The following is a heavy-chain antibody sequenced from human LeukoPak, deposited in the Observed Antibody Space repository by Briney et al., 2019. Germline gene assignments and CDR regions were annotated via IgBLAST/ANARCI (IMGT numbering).Heavy chain of an antibody. CDR2: LYYSGST. D-gene: IGHD3-22*01. CDR1: GGSVSGSSYY. Sequence: SETLSLTCTVSGGSVSGSSYYWGWIRQPPGKGLEWIGSLYYSGSTYYNPSLKSRVTISGDTSKSQFSLKLTSVTAADTAMYYCARQYYDSTGYYYFDHWGQGTLVTVSS. CDR3: ARQYYDSTGYYYFDH. J-gene: IGHJ4*02. V-gene: IGHV4-39*01.